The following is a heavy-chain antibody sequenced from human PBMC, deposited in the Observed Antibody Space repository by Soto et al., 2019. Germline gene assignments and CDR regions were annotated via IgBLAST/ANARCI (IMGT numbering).Heavy chain of an antibody. CDR2: INHSGST. CDR3: ARGQYTPILAV. D-gene: IGHD2-2*02. Sequence: SETLSLTCAVYGGSFSGYYWSWIRQPPGKGLEWIGEINHSGSTNYNPSLKSRVTISVDTSKNQFSLKLSSVTAADTAVYYCARGQYTPILAVWGQGTTVTVSS. CDR1: GGSFSGYY. V-gene: IGHV4-34*01. J-gene: IGHJ6*02.